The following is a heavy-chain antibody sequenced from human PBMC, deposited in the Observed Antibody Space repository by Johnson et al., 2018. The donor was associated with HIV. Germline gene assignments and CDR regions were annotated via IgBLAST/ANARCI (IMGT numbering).Heavy chain of an antibody. CDR1: GFTFSSYW. CDR3: ARDESSRLQLTGNDAFDI. CDR2: IKQAGSEK. D-gene: IGHD6-13*01. Sequence: VQLVESGGGLVQPGGSLRLSCAASGFTFSSYWMTWVRQAPGKGLEWVANIKQAGSEKYYVDSVKGRFTISRDNAKNSLYLQMTSLRAEDTAVYYCARDESSRLQLTGNDAFDIWGQGTMVTVSS. V-gene: IGHV3-7*01. J-gene: IGHJ3*02.